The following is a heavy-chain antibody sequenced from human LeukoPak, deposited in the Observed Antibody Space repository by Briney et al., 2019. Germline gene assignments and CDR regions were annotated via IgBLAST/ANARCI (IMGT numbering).Heavy chain of an antibody. CDR2: ISYDGSNK. CDR3: AKARYYYDSSGHDY. Sequence: GGSLRLSCAASGFTFSSYAMHWVRQAPGKGLEWVAVISYDGSNKYYADSVKGRFTISRDNSKNTLYLQMNSLRAEDTAVYYCAKARYYYDSSGHDYWGQGTLVTVSS. J-gene: IGHJ4*02. D-gene: IGHD3-22*01. V-gene: IGHV3-30*04. CDR1: GFTFSSYA.